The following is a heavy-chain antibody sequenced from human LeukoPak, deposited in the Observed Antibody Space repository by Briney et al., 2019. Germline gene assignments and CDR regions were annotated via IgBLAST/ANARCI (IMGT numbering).Heavy chain of an antibody. CDR1: GLTFSSYW. J-gene: IGHJ4*02. V-gene: IGHV3-7*01. CDR3: ARDGGYSYGSDY. CDR2: INQDGSDK. Sequence: PGGSLRLSCAASGLTFSSYWMSWVRQAPGKGLAWVANINQDGSDKYYVDSVKGRFTISRDNAKNSLYLQMNSLRAEDTAVYYCARDGGYSYGSDYWGQGTLATVFS. D-gene: IGHD5-18*01.